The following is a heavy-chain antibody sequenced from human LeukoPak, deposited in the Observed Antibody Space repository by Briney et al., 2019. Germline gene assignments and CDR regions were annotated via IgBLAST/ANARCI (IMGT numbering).Heavy chain of an antibody. CDR1: GFTFSSFT. CDR3: TTRLRNHFDY. D-gene: IGHD5-12*01. CDR2: IGDGSRDT. Sequence: GGSLRLSCATSGFTFSSFTMNWVRQAPGKGLEWVSTIGDGSRDTHYAGSVKGRFTISRDDSQNIVYLQMDSLRAEDTALYYCTTRLRNHFDYWGQGTQVTVSS. J-gene: IGHJ4*02. V-gene: IGHV3-23*01.